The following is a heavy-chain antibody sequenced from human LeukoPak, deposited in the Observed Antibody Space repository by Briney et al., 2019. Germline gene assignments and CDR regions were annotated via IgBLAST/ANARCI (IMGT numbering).Heavy chain of an antibody. CDR2: IGAYNGNT. Sequence: ASVKVSCKASGYTFTSYGISWVRQAPGQGLEWMGWIGAYNGNTNYAQRLQGRVTMTTDTSTSTAYMELRSLRSDDTAVYYCARDSSWNYYDSSGHFDYWGQGTLVTVSS. J-gene: IGHJ4*02. CDR3: ARDSSWNYYDSSGHFDY. D-gene: IGHD3-22*01. V-gene: IGHV1-18*01. CDR1: GYTFTSYG.